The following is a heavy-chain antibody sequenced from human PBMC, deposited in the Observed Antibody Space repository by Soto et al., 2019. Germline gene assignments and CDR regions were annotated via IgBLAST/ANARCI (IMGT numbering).Heavy chain of an antibody. J-gene: IGHJ4*02. D-gene: IGHD3-16*01. Sequence: SQTLSLTCAISGDSVSSNSAAWNWIRQSPSRGLEWLGRTYYRSKGYNDYAVSVKCRITINPDTSKNHFSLQQKSVTPVGTAVYYWSRLADRCFEYYFDYWGQGTLVTVSS. CDR1: GDSVSSNSAA. CDR3: SRLADRCFEYYFDY. V-gene: IGHV6-1*01. CDR2: TYYRSKGYN.